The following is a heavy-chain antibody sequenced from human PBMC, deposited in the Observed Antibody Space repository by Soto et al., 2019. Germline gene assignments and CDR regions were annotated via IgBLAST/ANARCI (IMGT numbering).Heavy chain of an antibody. V-gene: IGHV4-39*07. Sequence: SETLSLTCTVSGGSISSSSFHWGWIRQPPGKGLEWIGSIYYSGSTYYSPSLKSRVTISVDTSKNQFSLKLSSVTAADTAVYYCARGNYGLFDYWGQGTLVTVSS. CDR1: GGSISSSSFH. CDR2: IYYSGST. D-gene: IGHD3-10*01. J-gene: IGHJ4*02. CDR3: ARGNYGLFDY.